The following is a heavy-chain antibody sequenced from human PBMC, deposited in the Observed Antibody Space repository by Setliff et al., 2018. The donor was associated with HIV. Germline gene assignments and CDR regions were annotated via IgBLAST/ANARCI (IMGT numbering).Heavy chain of an antibody. CDR3: ARGRFRGGGFDY. J-gene: IGHJ4*02. CDR1: GGSISSSSYY. D-gene: IGHD3-10*01. V-gene: IGHV4-61*05. CDR2: IYTTGST. Sequence: SETLSLTCTVSGGSISSSSYYWSWIRQPPGKGLEWIGYIYTTGSTNYNPSLKSRVTISLDTSKNQFSLKLSSVSAADTAMYYCARGRFRGGGFDYWGQGTLVTVSS.